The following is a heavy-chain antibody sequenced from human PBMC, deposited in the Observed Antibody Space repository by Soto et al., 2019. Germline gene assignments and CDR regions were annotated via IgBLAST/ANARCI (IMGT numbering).Heavy chain of an antibody. J-gene: IGHJ5*01. CDR3: AKDWGSSGWFNWFDS. V-gene: IGHV3-30*18. D-gene: IGHD6-13*01. Sequence: ESGGGVVQPGTSLRLSCVVSVFTLSNTGVHWVRQAPGKGLEWVAMISHDGFSQHYVDSVRGRFTISRDNSKNTLYLQMDSLRPEDTSVYYCAKDWGSSGWFNWFDSWGQGTLVIVSS. CDR1: VFTLSNTG. CDR2: ISHDGFSQ.